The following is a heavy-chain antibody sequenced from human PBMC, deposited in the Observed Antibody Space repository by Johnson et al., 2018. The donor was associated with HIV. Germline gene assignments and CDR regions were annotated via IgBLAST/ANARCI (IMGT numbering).Heavy chain of an antibody. D-gene: IGHD3-10*01. CDR2: IWYDGSNK. Sequence: QMLLVESGGGVVQPGRSLRLSCAASGFTFSSYGMHWVRQAPGKGLEWVAVIWYDGSNKYYADSVKGRFTISRDNSKNTLYLQMNSLRAEDTAVYYCTTGTGYYYGSGSYSHAFDIWGQGTMVTVSS. J-gene: IGHJ3*02. CDR3: TTGTGYYYGSGSYSHAFDI. CDR1: GFTFSSYG. V-gene: IGHV3-33*01.